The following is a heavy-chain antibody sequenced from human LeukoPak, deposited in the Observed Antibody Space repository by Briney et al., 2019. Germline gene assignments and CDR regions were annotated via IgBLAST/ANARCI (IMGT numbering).Heavy chain of an antibody. J-gene: IGHJ4*02. Sequence: GGSLRLSCAASGFTFSSYEMNWVRQAPGKGLEWVSYISSSGSTIYYADSMKGRFTISRDNAKNSLYLQMNSLRVEDTAVYYCARDSFETDIDYWGQGTLVTVSS. D-gene: IGHD1-14*01. CDR2: ISSSGSTI. V-gene: IGHV3-48*03. CDR1: GFTFSSYE. CDR3: ARDSFETDIDY.